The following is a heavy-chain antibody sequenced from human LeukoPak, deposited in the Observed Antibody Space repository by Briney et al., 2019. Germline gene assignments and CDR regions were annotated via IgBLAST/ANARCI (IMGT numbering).Heavy chain of an antibody. Sequence: GGSLRLSYAASGFTFSSSITGWVRQAPGQGLQWVSAVIGSATMTSYADSVRGRFTISRDNSRNTLSLQMNNLRAEDTAVYYCAKGYDYSGKVPAPFTYSGLGSLVTISS. CDR2: VIGSATMT. CDR1: GFTFSSSI. D-gene: IGHD4-11*01. J-gene: IGHJ4*02. CDR3: AKGYDYSGKVPAPFTY. V-gene: IGHV3-23*01.